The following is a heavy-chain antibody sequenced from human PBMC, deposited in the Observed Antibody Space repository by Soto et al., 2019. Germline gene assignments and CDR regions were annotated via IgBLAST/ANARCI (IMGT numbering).Heavy chain of an antibody. J-gene: IGHJ3*02. Sequence: PGESLKISCKGSGYSFTSYWIGWVRQMPGKGLEWMGIIYPGDSDTRYSPSFQGQVTISADKSTSTAYLQWSSLKASDTAMYYCARQDYDILTGPDAFDIWGQGTMVTVSS. CDR2: IYPGDSDT. V-gene: IGHV5-51*01. D-gene: IGHD3-9*01. CDR3: ARQDYDILTGPDAFDI. CDR1: GYSFTSYW.